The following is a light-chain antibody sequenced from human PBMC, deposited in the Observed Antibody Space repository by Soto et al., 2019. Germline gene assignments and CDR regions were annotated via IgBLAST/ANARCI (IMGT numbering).Light chain of an antibody. Sequence: DIRRTKSPSTLSASVGDRVTITCRASQSISNWLAWYQQKPGKAPKLLIYDASILQSGVPSRFSGSGSGTEFTLTISSLQPDDFATYYCQQYDSYSWTFGQGTKVDIK. CDR2: DAS. V-gene: IGKV1-5*01. J-gene: IGKJ1*01. CDR1: QSISNW. CDR3: QQYDSYSWT.